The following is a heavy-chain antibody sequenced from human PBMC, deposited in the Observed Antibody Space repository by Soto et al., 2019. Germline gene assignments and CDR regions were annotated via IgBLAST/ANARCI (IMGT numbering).Heavy chain of an antibody. J-gene: IGHJ5*02. D-gene: IGHD3-22*01. Sequence: ASVKVSCKASGYTFTSYAIHWVRQAPGHRLEWMGWINAGNGNTKYSQNFQDRVTITRDTSASTAYMELSSLRSEDTAMYFCVREEYYYDRSGYWKWFDPWGQGTLVTVSS. CDR2: INAGNGNT. CDR3: VREEYYYDRSGYWKWFDP. CDR1: GYTFTSYA. V-gene: IGHV1-3*01.